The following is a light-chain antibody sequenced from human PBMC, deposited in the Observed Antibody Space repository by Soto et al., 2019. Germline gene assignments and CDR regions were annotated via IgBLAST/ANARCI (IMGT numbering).Light chain of an antibody. J-gene: IGKJ1*01. Sequence: DIQMTQSPSTLSATAGDRVTIPCRASQSISSWLAWYQHKPGKAPKLLIYDASNLDSGVPSRFSGSGSGTEFSLTISNLQPDDFATYYCQQYENYWTFGQGTKVDIK. CDR2: DAS. CDR1: QSISSW. V-gene: IGKV1-5*01. CDR3: QQYENYWT.